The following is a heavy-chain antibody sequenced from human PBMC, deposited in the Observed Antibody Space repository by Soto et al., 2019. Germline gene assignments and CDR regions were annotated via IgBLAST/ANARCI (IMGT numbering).Heavy chain of an antibody. CDR2: ISGSGST. CDR3: AKVISTSGSSL. D-gene: IGHD3-10*01. V-gene: IGHV3-23*01. J-gene: IGHJ4*02. Sequence: EVQLLESGGVLVQPGGSLRLSCAASGFTFSTYAMTWVRQAPGKGLAWLSSISGSGSTNYADSVKGRFTISRANSKNPLYRQMNSLRAEDTAVYYCAKVISTSGSSLWGRGTLVTVSS. CDR1: GFTFSTYA.